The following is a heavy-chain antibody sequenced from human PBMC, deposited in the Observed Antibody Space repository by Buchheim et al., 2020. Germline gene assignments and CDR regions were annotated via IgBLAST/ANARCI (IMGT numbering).Heavy chain of an antibody. CDR2: IRYDGSNK. CDR3: AKDQDIVVVPAVYYYGMDV. Sequence: QVQLVESGGGVVQPGRSLRLSCAASGFTFSSYGMHWVRQAPGKGLEWVAFIRYDGSNKYYADSVKGRFTISRDNYKNTLYLQMNSLRAEDTAVYYCAKDQDIVVVPAVYYYGMDVWGQGTT. V-gene: IGHV3-30*02. D-gene: IGHD2-2*01. CDR1: GFTFSSYG. J-gene: IGHJ6*02.